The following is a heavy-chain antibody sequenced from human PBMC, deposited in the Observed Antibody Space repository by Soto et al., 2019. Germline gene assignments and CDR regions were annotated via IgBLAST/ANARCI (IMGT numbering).Heavy chain of an antibody. CDR2: IYPGDSDT. D-gene: IGHD3-9*01. Sequence: GESLKISCKGSGYSFTSYWIGWVRQMPGKGLEWMGIIYPGDSDTRYSPSFQGQVTISADKSISTAYLQWSSLKASDTAMYYCARPAYYDILTGYYRAFDIWGKATMVTVSS. J-gene: IGHJ3*02. V-gene: IGHV5-51*01. CDR3: ARPAYYDILTGYYRAFDI. CDR1: GYSFTSYW.